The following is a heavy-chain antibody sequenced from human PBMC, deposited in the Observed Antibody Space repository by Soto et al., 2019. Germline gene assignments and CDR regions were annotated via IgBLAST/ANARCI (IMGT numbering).Heavy chain of an antibody. CDR2: IYDSGKT. D-gene: IGHD3-10*01. Sequence: QVQLQESGPGLVKPLQTLSLTCTVSGGSINSADYYWSWIRQPPGEGLEWIGHIYDSGKTYTNPSLQSQVTMSVDTSKTQFSLRLTSVTAADTAVYYCARGPTSDKVDYWGQGTLVTVSS. V-gene: IGHV4-30-4*01. J-gene: IGHJ4*02. CDR1: GGSINSADYY. CDR3: ARGPTSDKVDY.